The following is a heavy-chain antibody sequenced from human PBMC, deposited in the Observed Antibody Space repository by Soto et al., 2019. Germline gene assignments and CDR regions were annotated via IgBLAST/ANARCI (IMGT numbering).Heavy chain of an antibody. CDR2: ISYDGSDI. Sequence: QVQLVESGGGVVQPGRSLRLSCAASGFIFSTYGMHWVRQAPGKGLEWVAVISYDGSDILYADSVKGRFTISRADSKNTLYLQMNSLRAEDTAMYYCGQDRYYDSSGYYPSYWGQGTLFTVSS. D-gene: IGHD3-22*01. V-gene: IGHV3-30*18. CDR1: GFIFSTYG. CDR3: GQDRYYDSSGYYPSY. J-gene: IGHJ4*02.